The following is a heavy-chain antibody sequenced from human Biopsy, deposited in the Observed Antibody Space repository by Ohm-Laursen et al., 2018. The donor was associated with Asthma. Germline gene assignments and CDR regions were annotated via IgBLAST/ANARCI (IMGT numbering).Heavy chain of an antibody. V-gene: IGHV2-5*02. CDR1: GFSLSTSGVG. D-gene: IGHD6-6*01. CDR3: AHQYSSLRGWAFDP. J-gene: IGHJ5*02. CDR2: IYWDDDK. Sequence: PTQTLTLTRTFSGFSLSTSGVGVGWIRQPPGKALEWLALIYWDDDKRYSPSLKNRLTITKDTSKNQVVLTMTNMDPVDTATYYCAHQYSSLRGWAFDPWGQGTLVTVSS.